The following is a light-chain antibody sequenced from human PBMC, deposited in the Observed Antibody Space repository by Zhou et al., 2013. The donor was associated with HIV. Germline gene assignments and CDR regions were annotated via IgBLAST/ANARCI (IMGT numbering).Light chain of an antibody. Sequence: DIQMTQSPSTLSASVGDRVTITCRASQSISTWLAWYQQKPGKTPKLLIYKASNLESGVPSRFSGSGSGTEFTLTISSLQPDDFATYYCQQYNDLYTFGQGTKLEIK. CDR1: QSISTW. CDR3: QQYNDLYT. V-gene: IGKV1-5*03. J-gene: IGKJ2*01. CDR2: KAS.